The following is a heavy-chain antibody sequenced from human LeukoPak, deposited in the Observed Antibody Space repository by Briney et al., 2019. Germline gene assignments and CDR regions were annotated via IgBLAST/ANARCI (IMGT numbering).Heavy chain of an antibody. CDR3: ANIAAAGPDYYYYMDV. D-gene: IGHD6-13*01. J-gene: IGHJ6*03. Sequence: SETLSLTCTVSGASISSSGYYWGWIRQPPGKGLEWIGTIHYSGSTYYNPSLKSRVTISVARSKNQFSLKLSSVTAADTAVYYCANIAAAGPDYYYYMDVWGKGTAVTVSS. V-gene: IGHV4-39*01. CDR2: IHYSGST. CDR1: GASISSSGYY.